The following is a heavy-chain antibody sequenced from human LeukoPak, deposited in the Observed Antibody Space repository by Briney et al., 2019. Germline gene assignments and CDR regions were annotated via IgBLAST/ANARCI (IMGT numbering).Heavy chain of an antibody. CDR3: ARIPVLLWFGEQDY. CDR2: IKQDGSEK. D-gene: IGHD3-10*01. Sequence: GGSLRLSCAASGFTFSSYWMSWVRQAPGKGREGVANIKQDGSEKYYVDSVKGRFTISRDNAKNSLYLQMNSLRAEDTAVYYCARIPVLLWFGEQDYWGQGTLVPVSS. CDR1: GFTFSSYW. J-gene: IGHJ4*02. V-gene: IGHV3-7*01.